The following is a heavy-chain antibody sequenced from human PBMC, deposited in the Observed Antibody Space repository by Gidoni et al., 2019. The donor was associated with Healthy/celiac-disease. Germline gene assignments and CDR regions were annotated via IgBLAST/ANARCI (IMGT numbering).Heavy chain of an antibody. CDR2: LSGSGVST. CDR3: AKSGGYSGSYSPFDY. Sequence: EVQLLESGGGLVQPGGSLRLSCAASGFSFSSYAMSWVRQSPGEGLERVSTLSGSGVSTYFADAVKGRCAISRDNSKNTLYLQMNSLRAEDTAVYYCAKSGGYSGSYSPFDYWGQGTLVTVSS. CDR1: GFSFSSYA. D-gene: IGHD1-26*01. V-gene: IGHV3-23*01. J-gene: IGHJ4*02.